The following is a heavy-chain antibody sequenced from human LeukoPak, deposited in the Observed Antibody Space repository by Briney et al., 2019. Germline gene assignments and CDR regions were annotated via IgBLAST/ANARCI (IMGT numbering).Heavy chain of an antibody. CDR3: AKGGGYDLTLDY. J-gene: IGHJ4*02. D-gene: IGHD5-12*01. V-gene: IGHV3-9*03. CDR1: GFTFDDYA. Sequence: GGSLRLSCAASGFTFDDYAMHWVRQAPGKGLEWVSGISWNRGSIGYADSVKGRFTISRDNAKNSLYLQMNSLRAEDMALYYCAKGGGYDLTLDYWGQGTLVTVSS. CDR2: ISWNRGSI.